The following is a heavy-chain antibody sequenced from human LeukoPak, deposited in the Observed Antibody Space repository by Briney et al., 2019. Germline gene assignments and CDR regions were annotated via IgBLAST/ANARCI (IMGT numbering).Heavy chain of an antibody. V-gene: IGHV3-53*01. Sequence: GGSLRLSCAASGFTVSSNYMSWVRQAPGKGLEWVSVIYSGGSTCYADSVKGRFTISRDNSKNTLYLQMNSLRAEDTAVYYCASSTPGAFDIWGQGTMVTVSS. J-gene: IGHJ3*02. CDR3: ASSTPGAFDI. CDR2: IYSGGST. CDR1: GFTVSSNY.